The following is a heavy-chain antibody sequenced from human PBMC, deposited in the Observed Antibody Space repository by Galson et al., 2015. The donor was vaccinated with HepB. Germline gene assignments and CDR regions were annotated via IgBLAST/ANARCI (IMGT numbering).Heavy chain of an antibody. J-gene: IGHJ6*02. D-gene: IGHD6-19*01. CDR3: AKELGHTSAWDQQFSFFGMDV. Sequence: SLRLSCAASGFTFSSYGMHWVRPAPGKGLEWVAIVSYDGSVQYFGNSVKGRFTISRDNSMNTLYLQMNGLRLEDTSVYYCAKELGHTSAWDQQFSFFGMDVWGQGTTVTVSS. CDR2: VSYDGSVQ. CDR1: GFTFSSYG. V-gene: IGHV3-30*18.